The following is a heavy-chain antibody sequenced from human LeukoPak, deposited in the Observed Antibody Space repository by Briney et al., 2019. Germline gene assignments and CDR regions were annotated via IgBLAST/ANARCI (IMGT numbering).Heavy chain of an antibody. CDR3: AREELPGAFDI. CDR1: GGSISSYY. CDR2: IYYSGST. Sequence: SETLSLTCTVSGGSISSYYSSWIRQPPGKGLEWIGYIYYSGSTNYNPSLKSRVTISVDTSKNQCSLKLSSVTAADTAVYYCAREELPGAFDIWGQGTMVTVSS. J-gene: IGHJ3*02. V-gene: IGHV4-59*01. D-gene: IGHD1-26*01.